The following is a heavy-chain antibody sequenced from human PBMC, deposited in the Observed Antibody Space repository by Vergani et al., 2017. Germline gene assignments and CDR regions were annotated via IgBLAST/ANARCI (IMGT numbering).Heavy chain of an antibody. CDR1: GFTFSSYA. D-gene: IGHD5-24*01. V-gene: IGHV3-23*01. CDR3: ATSGVEMATILGY. Sequence: EVQLLESGGGLVQPGGSLRLSCAASGFTFSSYAMSWARQAPGKGLEWVSAISGSGGSTYYADSVKGRFTISRDNSKNTLYLQMNSLRAEDTAVYYCATSGVEMATILGYWGQGTLVTVSS. CDR2: ISGSGGST. J-gene: IGHJ4*02.